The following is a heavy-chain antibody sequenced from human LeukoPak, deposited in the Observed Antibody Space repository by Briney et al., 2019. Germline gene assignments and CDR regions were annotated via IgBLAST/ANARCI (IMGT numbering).Heavy chain of an antibody. CDR2: IIPIFGTA. CDR3: ARASSGGWPRTNANFDY. J-gene: IGHJ4*02. CDR1: GGTFSSYA. V-gene: IGHV1-69*13. Sequence: ASVKVSCKASGGTFSSYAISWVRQAPGQGLEWMGGIIPIFGTANYAQKFQGRVTITADESTSTAYMELSSLRSEDTAVYYCARASSGGWPRTNANFDYWGQGTLVTVSS. D-gene: IGHD6-19*01.